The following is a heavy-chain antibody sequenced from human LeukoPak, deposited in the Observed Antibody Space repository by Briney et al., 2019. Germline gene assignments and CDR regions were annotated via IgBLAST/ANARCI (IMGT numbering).Heavy chain of an antibody. V-gene: IGHV3-30*18. Sequence: PGGSLRLSCAASGFTFDDYGMSWVRQAPGKGLEWVAVISYDVGKKYYADSVKGRFTISRDNSKNTLYLQMNSLRAEDTAVYYCAKDDYYDTSGYRDWGQGTLVTVSS. CDR3: AKDDYYDTSGYRD. CDR1: GFTFDDYG. J-gene: IGHJ4*02. CDR2: ISYDVGKK. D-gene: IGHD3-22*01.